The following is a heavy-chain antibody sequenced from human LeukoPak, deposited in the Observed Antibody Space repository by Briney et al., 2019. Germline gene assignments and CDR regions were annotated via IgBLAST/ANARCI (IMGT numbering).Heavy chain of an antibody. CDR3: ARAEYYYDSSGENWFDP. CDR2: INPNSGGT. Sequence: ASVKVSCKASGYTFTGYYMHWVRQAPGQGLEWMGRINPNSGGTNYAQKFQGRVTMTRDTSISTAYMELSRLRSDDTAVYYCARAEYYYDSSGENWFDPWGQGTLVTVSS. CDR1: GYTFTGYY. D-gene: IGHD3-22*01. V-gene: IGHV1-2*06. J-gene: IGHJ5*02.